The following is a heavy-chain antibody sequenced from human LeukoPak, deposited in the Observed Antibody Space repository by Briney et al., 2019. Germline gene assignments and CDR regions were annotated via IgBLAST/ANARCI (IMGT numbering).Heavy chain of an antibody. CDR3: ARGTYAFDI. CDR1: GFTFSSYE. V-gene: IGHV3-48*03. J-gene: IGHJ3*02. Sequence: GGSLRLSCAASGFTFSSYEMNWVRQAPGKGLERVSYISSSGSTIYYADSVKGRFTISRDNAKNSLYLQMNSLRAEDTAVYYCARGTYAFDIWGQGTMVTVSS. CDR2: ISSSGSTI.